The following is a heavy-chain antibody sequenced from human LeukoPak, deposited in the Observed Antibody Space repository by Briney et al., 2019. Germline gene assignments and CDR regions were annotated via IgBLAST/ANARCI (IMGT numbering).Heavy chain of an antibody. J-gene: IGHJ4*02. CDR3: VRRTTGEYYFDY. Sequence: GESLQISCKGSGYRFTIYWIGWVRQMPGRGLEWIGIIYPGDSDIRYSPSFQGQVNISADKPISTAYLQWSSLKASDTAMYYCVRRTTGEYYFDYWGQGTLITVSS. D-gene: IGHD7-27*01. CDR1: GYRFTIYW. V-gene: IGHV5-51*01. CDR2: IYPGDSDI.